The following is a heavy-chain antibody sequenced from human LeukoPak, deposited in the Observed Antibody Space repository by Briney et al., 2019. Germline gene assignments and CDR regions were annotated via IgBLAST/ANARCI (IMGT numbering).Heavy chain of an antibody. J-gene: IGHJ3*02. Sequence: KPSETLSLTCTVSGGSISSSSYYWGWIRQPPGKGLEWIGSIYYSGSTYYNPSLKSRVTISVDTSKNQFSLKLSSVTAADTAVYYCARESGDTMIVVVSAFGIWGQGTMVTVSS. V-gene: IGHV4-39*07. CDR2: IYYSGST. CDR3: ARESGDTMIVVVSAFGI. CDR1: GGSISSSSYY. D-gene: IGHD3-22*01.